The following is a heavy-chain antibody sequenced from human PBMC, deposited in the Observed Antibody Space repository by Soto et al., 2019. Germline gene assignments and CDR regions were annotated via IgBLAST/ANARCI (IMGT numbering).Heavy chain of an antibody. Sequence: GGSLRLSCAASGFFFSTYAMNWVRQAPGKGLEWVSAISSSGDSAYYAESVRGRFTISRDNSINTLYLQMRRLRPEDTAIYFCAHPRGCGVWDAVGIWGQWTIVTVSS. V-gene: IGHV3-23*01. CDR3: AHPRGCGVWDAVGI. D-gene: IGHD3-3*01. CDR2: ISSSGDSA. J-gene: IGHJ3*02. CDR1: GFFFSTYA.